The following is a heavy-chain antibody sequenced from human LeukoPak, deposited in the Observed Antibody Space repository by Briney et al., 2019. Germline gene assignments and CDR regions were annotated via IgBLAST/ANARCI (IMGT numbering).Heavy chain of an antibody. J-gene: IGHJ4*02. CDR3: ATSSSSLVFDY. Sequence: GGSLRLSCAASGFTVSSNYMSWVRQAPGKGLEWVSVIYSGGSTYYADSVKGRFTISRDNSKNTLYLQMNSLRGEDTAVYYCATSSSSLVFDYWGQGTLVTVSS. V-gene: IGHV3-66*02. CDR2: IYSGGST. CDR1: GFTVSSNY. D-gene: IGHD6-6*01.